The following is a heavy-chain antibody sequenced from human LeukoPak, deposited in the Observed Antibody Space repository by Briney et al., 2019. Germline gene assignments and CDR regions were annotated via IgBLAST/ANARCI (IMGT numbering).Heavy chain of an antibody. CDR1: GFTFSSYW. Sequence: GGSLRLSCAASGFTFSSYWMSWVRQAPGKGLEWVANIKQDGSEKYYVDSVKGRFTIFRDNAKNSLYLQMNSLRAEDTAVYYCAREPDFWSGYYLKSFHYFDYWGQGTLVTVSS. V-gene: IGHV3-7*03. CDR3: AREPDFWSGYYLKSFHYFDY. D-gene: IGHD3-3*01. CDR2: IKQDGSEK. J-gene: IGHJ4*02.